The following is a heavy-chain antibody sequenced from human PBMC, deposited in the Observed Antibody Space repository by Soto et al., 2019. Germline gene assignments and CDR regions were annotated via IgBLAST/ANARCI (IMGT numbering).Heavy chain of an antibody. CDR3: AIRGAPHWLKF. CDR2: IYTGDSDT. D-gene: IGHD6-19*01. J-gene: IGHJ4*02. V-gene: IGHV5-51*01. Sequence: GESLKISCKGSGYSFTSYWIGWGRQVPGKGLEWMGIIYTGDSDTRYSPSFQGQVTISADKSISTAYLQWSSLKASDTAIYYCAIRGAPHWLKFWGQGTLVTGSS. CDR1: GYSFTSYW.